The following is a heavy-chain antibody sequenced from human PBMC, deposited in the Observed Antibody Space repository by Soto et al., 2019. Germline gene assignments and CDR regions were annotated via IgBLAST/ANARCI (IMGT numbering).Heavy chain of an antibody. CDR3: VKNREDVAYTNYLEY. D-gene: IGHD4-4*01. CDR2: IGGSGGRT. J-gene: IGHJ4*02. CDR1: GFTFSSYA. V-gene: IGHV3-23*01. Sequence: EVQLLESGGGLVQPGGSLRLSCAASGFTFSSYAMSWVRQTPGKGLEWVSGIGGSGGRTYYADSVKGRFTISRDNSKNILYLQMNSLRAEDTAVYYCVKNREDVAYTNYLEYWGQGTLVTVSS.